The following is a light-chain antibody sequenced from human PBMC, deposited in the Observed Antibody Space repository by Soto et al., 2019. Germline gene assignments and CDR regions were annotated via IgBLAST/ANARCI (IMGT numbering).Light chain of an antibody. J-gene: IGKJ2*01. V-gene: IGKV3-15*01. CDR1: QSVSSN. CDR2: GAS. Sequence: EIVMTQSPATLSVSPGERATLSCRASQSVSSNLAWYQHKPGQAPRLLIYGASTRATGIPARFSGSGSGTEFTLTISSLQSEDFAVYYCQQYNNWTAYTFGQGTKLEIK. CDR3: QQYNNWTAYT.